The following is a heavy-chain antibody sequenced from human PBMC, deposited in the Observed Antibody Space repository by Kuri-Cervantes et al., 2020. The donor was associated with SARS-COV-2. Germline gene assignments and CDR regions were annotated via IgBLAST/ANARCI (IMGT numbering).Heavy chain of an antibody. CDR3: TRYDFWSGYYMDV. CDR1: GFTFGDYA. CDR2: IRSIPYGGTA. V-gene: IGHV3-49*04. D-gene: IGHD3-3*01. Sequence: GGSLRLSCTASGFTFGDYAMSWVRQAPGKGLEWVGFIRSIPYGGTAEYAASVKGRFTISRDDSKSIAYLQMDSLKTEDTAVYYCTRYDFWSGYYMDVWGKGTTVTVSS. J-gene: IGHJ6*03.